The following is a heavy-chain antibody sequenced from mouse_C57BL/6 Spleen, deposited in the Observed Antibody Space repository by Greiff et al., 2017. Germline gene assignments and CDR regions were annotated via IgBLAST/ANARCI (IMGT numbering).Heavy chain of an antibody. CDR2: ISSGSSTI. V-gene: IGHV5-17*01. J-gene: IGHJ4*01. Sequence: DVMLVESGGGLVKPGGSLKLSCAASGFTFSDYGMHWVRQAPEKGLEWVAYISSGSSTIYYADTVKGRFTISRDNAKNTLFLQMTSLRSEDTAMYYCGWRDYAMDYWGQGTSVTVSS. CDR3: GWRDYAMDY. CDR1: GFTFSDYG.